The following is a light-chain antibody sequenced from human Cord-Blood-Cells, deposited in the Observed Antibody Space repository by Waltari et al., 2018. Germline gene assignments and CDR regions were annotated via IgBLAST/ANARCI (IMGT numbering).Light chain of an antibody. CDR1: QSISSW. CDR2: KAS. J-gene: IGKJ1*01. CDR3: QQYNSYSRT. Sequence: DIHMTQSPSTLSASVGDRVTITCRASQSISSWLAWYQQKPGKAPKLLIYKASSLESGVPSRFSGSGSGTEFTLTISSLQPDDFATYYCQQYNSYSRTFGQGTNVEIK. V-gene: IGKV1-5*03.